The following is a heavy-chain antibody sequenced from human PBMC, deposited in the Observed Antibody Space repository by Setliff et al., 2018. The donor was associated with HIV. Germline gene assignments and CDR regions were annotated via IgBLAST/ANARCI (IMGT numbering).Heavy chain of an antibody. CDR2: IYYSGAT. CDR3: ASGRGAKGGYDYFGS. V-gene: IGHV4-31*03. J-gene: IGHJ4*02. CDR1: GGSIRSGGYY. D-gene: IGHD5-12*01. Sequence: PSETLSLTCTVSGGSIRSGGYYWSWIRQLPGKGLEWIGYIYYSGATYYNPSLKNRVTISLDTSKSQFSLKLTSVTAADTALYYCASGRGAKGGYDYFGSWGQGTLVTVSS.